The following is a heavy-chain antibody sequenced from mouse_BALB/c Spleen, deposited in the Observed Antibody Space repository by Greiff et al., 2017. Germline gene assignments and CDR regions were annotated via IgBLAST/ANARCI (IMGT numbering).Heavy chain of an antibody. Sequence: VQVVESGAELVRPGVSVKISCKGSGYTFTDYAMHWVKQSHAKSLEWIGVISTYYGDASYNQKFKGKATMTVDKSSSTAYMELARLTSEDSAIYYCARELPYAMDYWGQGTSVTVSS. J-gene: IGHJ4*01. V-gene: IGHV1S137*01. CDR3: ARELPYAMDY. D-gene: IGHD2-1*01. CDR1: GYTFTDYA. CDR2: ISTYYGDA.